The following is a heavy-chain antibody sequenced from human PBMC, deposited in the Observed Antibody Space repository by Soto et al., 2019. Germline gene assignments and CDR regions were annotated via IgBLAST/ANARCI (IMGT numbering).Heavy chain of an antibody. Sequence: QVQLQESGPGLVTPSQTLSLTCTVSGGSISSGGYYWSWIRQHPGKGLAWIGYIYYSVSTYYNPSLKSRVTVXVXTXXNQFSLKLSSVTAADTAVYYCARDRGSGSYLAFDIWGQGTMVTVSS. V-gene: IGHV4-31*03. J-gene: IGHJ3*02. CDR2: IYYSVST. CDR3: ARDRGSGSYLAFDI. D-gene: IGHD3-10*01. CDR1: GGSISSGGYY.